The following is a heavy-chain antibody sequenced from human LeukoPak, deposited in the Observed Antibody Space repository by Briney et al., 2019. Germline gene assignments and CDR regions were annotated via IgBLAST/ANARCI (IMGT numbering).Heavy chain of an antibody. CDR2: IYDGGST. CDR1: GFTVGSSY. Sequence: GGSLRLSCAVSGFTVGSSYMNWVRQAPGKGLEWVSVIYDGGSTYYADSVKGRFTISRDNSKNTLYLQMNSLRAEDTAVYYCARLNSDDTLFDYWGQGTQVTVSS. D-gene: IGHD4-23*01. V-gene: IGHV3-53*01. CDR3: ARLNSDDTLFDY. J-gene: IGHJ4*02.